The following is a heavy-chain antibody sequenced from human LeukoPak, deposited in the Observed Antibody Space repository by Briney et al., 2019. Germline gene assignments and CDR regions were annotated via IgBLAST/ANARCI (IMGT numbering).Heavy chain of an antibody. D-gene: IGHD2-15*01. CDR2: IIPIFGTA. J-gene: IGHJ1*01. Sequence: SVKVSCKASGGTFSSYAISWVRQAPGQGLEWMGGIIPIFGTANYAQKFQGRVTITADESTSTGYMELRSLRSEDTAVYYCARAPYCSGGSCYSILYFQHWGQGTLVTVSS. CDR3: ARAPYCSGGSCYSILYFQH. V-gene: IGHV1-69*13. CDR1: GGTFSSYA.